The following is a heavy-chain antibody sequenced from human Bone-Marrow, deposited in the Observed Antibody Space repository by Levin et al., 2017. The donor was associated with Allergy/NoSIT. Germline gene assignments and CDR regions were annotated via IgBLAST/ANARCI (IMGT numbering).Heavy chain of an antibody. CDR2: ISGSGSTI. Sequence: GGSLRLSCAASGFNFNTYSMNWVRQAPGKGLEWISLISGSGSTIYYADSVKGRFTISRDNAKNSLSLQMNSLTAEDTAVYYWARGGYNHVFDYWGQGTLVTVS. J-gene: IGHJ4*02. CDR3: ARGGYNHVFDY. D-gene: IGHD5-24*01. CDR1: GFNFNTYS. V-gene: IGHV3-48*01.